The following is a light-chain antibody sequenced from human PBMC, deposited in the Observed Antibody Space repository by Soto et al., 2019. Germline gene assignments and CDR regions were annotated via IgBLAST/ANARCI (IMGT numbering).Light chain of an antibody. V-gene: IGLV1-47*01. CDR3: ATWDDSLGRRVL. CDR1: RSNIGSHY. CDR2: KDS. Sequence: QSVVTQPPSASGAPGQWVTISCSGSRSNIGSHYISWYQHLPGTAPKLLIYKDSQRPSGVPDRFSGSKSGTSASLAIGGLRSEDEVSYYCATWDDSLGRRVLFGGGTKVTVL. J-gene: IGLJ3*02.